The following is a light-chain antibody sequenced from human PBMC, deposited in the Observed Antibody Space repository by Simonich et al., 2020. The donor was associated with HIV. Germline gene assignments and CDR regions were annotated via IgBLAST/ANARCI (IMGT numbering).Light chain of an antibody. J-gene: IGKJ4*01. CDR2: GAS. CDR3: QQYNKWPT. CDR1: QSVSSN. V-gene: IGKV3-15*01. Sequence: EIVMTQSPVTLSVSPGERATLSCRASQSVSSNLGWYQQKAGQAPRLLIQGASTRATGIPGRFSGSGSGTEFTLTISSMQSEDFAVYYCQQYNKWPTFGGGTKVEIK.